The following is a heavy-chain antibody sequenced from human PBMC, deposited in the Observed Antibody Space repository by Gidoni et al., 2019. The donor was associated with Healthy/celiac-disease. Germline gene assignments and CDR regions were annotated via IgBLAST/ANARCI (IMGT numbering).Heavy chain of an antibody. J-gene: IGHJ4*02. D-gene: IGHD4-17*01. Sequence: EGQLVVSGGGLGQPGRSLSLPCAAPGFTFDDYDMHWVRQAPGKGLEWVSCISCNRGTIGYADSVKGRFTISRDNAKNSLYLQMNSLRAEDTALYYCAKDDGDYVSFFDYWGQGTLVTVSS. V-gene: IGHV3-9*01. CDR1: GFTFDDYD. CDR2: ISCNRGTI. CDR3: AKDDGDYVSFFDY.